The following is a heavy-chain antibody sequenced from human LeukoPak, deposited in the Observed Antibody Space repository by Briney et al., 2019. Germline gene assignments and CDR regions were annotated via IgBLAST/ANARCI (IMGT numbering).Heavy chain of an antibody. CDR2: ISYDGSNK. V-gene: IGHV3-30*18. J-gene: IGHJ6*02. CDR3: AKGSWFGELFYYYYGMDV. D-gene: IGHD3-10*01. CDR1: GFTFSSYS. Sequence: PGGSLRLSCAASGFTFSSYSMHWVRQAPGKGLEWVAVISYDGSNKYYADSVKGRFTISRDNSKNTLYLQMNSLRAEDTAVYYCAKGSWFGELFYYYYGMDVWGQGTTVTVSS.